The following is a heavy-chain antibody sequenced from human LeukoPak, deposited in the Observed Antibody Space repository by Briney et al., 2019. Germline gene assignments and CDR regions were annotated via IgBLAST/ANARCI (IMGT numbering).Heavy chain of an antibody. Sequence: SETLSLTCTVSGGSIDNYYWSWIRQPPGKGLEWIGYIHYGGSTKYNPSLKSRLTISADTSKKQLSLKLSSVTAAETAVYYCARGGASGYDYFDLWGQGTLVTVSS. CDR3: ARGGASGYDYFDL. V-gene: IGHV4-59*08. CDR1: GGSIDNYY. CDR2: IHYGGST. J-gene: IGHJ4*02. D-gene: IGHD5-12*01.